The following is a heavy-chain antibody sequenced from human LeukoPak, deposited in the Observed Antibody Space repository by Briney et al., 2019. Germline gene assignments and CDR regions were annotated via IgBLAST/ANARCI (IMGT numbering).Heavy chain of an antibody. D-gene: IGHD6-13*01. CDR3: ARGAYSSSWYGYGY. Sequence: ASVKVSCKASGYTFTSYDINWVRQATGQGLEWMGWMSPNSGNTGYAQKFQGRVTMTRNTSISTAYMELSSLRSEDTAVYYCARGAYSSSWYGYGYWGQGTLVTVSS. CDR1: GYTFTSYD. CDR2: MSPNSGNT. V-gene: IGHV1-8*01. J-gene: IGHJ4*02.